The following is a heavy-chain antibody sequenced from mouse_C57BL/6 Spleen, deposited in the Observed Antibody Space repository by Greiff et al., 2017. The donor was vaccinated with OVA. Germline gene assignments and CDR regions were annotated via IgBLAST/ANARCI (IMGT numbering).Heavy chain of an antibody. Sequence: QVQLQQPGAELVKPGASVKVSCKASGYTFTSYWMHWVKQRPGQGLEWIGRIHPSDSDTNYTQKFKGKATLTVDKSSSPAYMQLSSVKSEDSAFYNGAKQYGYDGCDDWGQGTTLTVSS. J-gene: IGHJ2*01. CDR1: GYTFTSYW. V-gene: IGHV1-74*01. CDR3: AKQYGYDGCDD. D-gene: IGHD2-2*01. CDR2: IHPSDSDT.